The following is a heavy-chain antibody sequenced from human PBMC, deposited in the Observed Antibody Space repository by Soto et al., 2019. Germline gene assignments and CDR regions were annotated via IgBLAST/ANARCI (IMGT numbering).Heavy chain of an antibody. CDR3: ARDPPPMDV. J-gene: IGHJ6*02. CDR2: LSAYNGNT. CDR1: GYTFTSYA. Sequence: QVQLVQSGAEVKKPGASVKVSCKASGYTFTSYAISWVRQAPGKGLGWMGWLSAYNGNTNYAQKLQGIVTMTPDTSTSTAYMELRSLRSDDTAMYYCARDPPPMDVWGQGTTVTVSS. V-gene: IGHV1-18*01.